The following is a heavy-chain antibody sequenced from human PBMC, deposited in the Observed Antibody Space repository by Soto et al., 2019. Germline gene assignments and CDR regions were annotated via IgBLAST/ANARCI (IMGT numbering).Heavy chain of an antibody. V-gene: IGHV4-4*02. Sequence: PSETLSLTCGVSGGTIRSPDWWTWVRQPPGKGLEWIGEIFQSGSTNYTPSLESRVTISVDKSKNQFSLTLTSVTAADTDVYFCARGRGRYSSGWSWFDPWGQGILVTFSS. D-gene: IGHD6-19*01. J-gene: IGHJ5*02. CDR1: GGTIRSPDW. CDR3: ARGRGRYSSGWSWFDP. CDR2: IFQSGST.